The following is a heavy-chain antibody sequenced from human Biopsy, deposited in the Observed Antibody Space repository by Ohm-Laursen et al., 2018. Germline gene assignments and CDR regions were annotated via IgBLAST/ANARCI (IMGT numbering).Heavy chain of an antibody. Sequence: SLRLSCSASGFSVSSYDMNWVRQAPGKGLEWISYINEVSSHIYDADSVRGRFTVARDIAKNSLYLQLNSLRVEDTAVHYCARDSSRRAREGGMDVWGQGTTVTVSS. J-gene: IGHJ6*02. D-gene: IGHD6-6*01. CDR3: ARDSSRRAREGGMDV. V-gene: IGHV3-21*01. CDR1: GFSVSSYD. CDR2: INEVSSHI.